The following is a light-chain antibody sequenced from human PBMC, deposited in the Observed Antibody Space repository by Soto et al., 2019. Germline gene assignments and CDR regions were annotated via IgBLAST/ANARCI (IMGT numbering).Light chain of an antibody. V-gene: IGKV1-5*03. Sequence: DIQMTQSPSTLSGSVGDRVTITCRASQTISSWLAWYQQKPGKAPKLLIYKASTLKSGVPSRFSGSGSGTEGTITISSLKTEDVATYYCQQFNSYPITFGQGTRLEIK. CDR3: QQFNSYPIT. CDR1: QTISSW. J-gene: IGKJ5*01. CDR2: KAS.